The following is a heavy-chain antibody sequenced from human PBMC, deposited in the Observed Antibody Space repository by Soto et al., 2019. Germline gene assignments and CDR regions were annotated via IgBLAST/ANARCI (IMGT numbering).Heavy chain of an antibody. CDR3: AKVWTYYYYYYMDV. CDR2: ISGSGGST. Sequence: GGSLRLSCAASGFTFSSYAMSWVRQAPGKGLEWVSAISGSGGSTYYADSVKGRFTISRDNSKNTLYLQMNSLRAEDTAVYYCAKVWTYYYYYYMDVWGKGTTVTVSS. J-gene: IGHJ6*03. V-gene: IGHV3-23*01. D-gene: IGHD1-1*01. CDR1: GFTFSSYA.